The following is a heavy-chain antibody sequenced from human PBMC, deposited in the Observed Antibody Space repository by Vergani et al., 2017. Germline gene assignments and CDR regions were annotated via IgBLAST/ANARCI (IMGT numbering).Heavy chain of an antibody. CDR3: ATDLYYYDSSGYYYG. J-gene: IGHJ4*02. V-gene: IGHV1-24*01. CDR1: GYTLTELS. D-gene: IGHD3-22*01. Sequence: QVQLVQSGAEVKKPGASVQVSCKVSGYTLTELSMHWVRQAPGKGLEWMGGFDPDDGETIYAQKFQGRVTMTEDTTTDTAYMELSSLRSEDTAVYYCATDLYYYDSSGYYYGWGQGTLVTGSS. CDR2: FDPDDGET.